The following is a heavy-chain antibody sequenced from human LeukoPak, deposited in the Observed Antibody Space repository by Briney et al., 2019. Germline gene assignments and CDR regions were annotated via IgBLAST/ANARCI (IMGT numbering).Heavy chain of an antibody. D-gene: IGHD3-3*01. CDR3: ARGYRYYDFWSGYYGNWFDH. CDR2: INRSGST. CDR1: GGSFSGYY. J-gene: IGHJ5*02. V-gene: IGHV4-34*01. Sequence: KPSETLSLTCAVYGGSFSGYYWSWIRQPPGKGLEWIGEINRSGSTNYNPSLKSRVTISVDTSKNQFSLKLSSVTAADTAVYYCARGYRYYDFWSGYYGNWFDHWGQGTLVTVSS.